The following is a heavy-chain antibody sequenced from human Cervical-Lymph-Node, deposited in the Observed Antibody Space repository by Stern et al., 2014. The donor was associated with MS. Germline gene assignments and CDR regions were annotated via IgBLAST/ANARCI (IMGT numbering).Heavy chain of an antibody. CDR3: ARMREYCSGGICFAGYYDS. J-gene: IGHJ4*02. CDR2: IFSTGET. Sequence: ESGPVLVKPTETLTLTCSVSGFSLSNAAMGVSWIRQPPGKALECLAHIFSTGETAYSTSLKSRLTISKDTSRSQVVLTMTNMDPVDTATYYCARMREYCSGGICFAGYYDSCGQGTLGTVSS. CDR1: GFSLSNAAMG. D-gene: IGHD2-15*01. V-gene: IGHV2-26*01.